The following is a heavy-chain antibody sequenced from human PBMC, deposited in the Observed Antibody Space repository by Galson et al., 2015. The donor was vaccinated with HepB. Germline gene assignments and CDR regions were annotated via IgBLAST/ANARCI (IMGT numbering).Heavy chain of an antibody. CDR3: ARKGARGTYGF. CDR2: ISTYNGNT. CDR1: GYTFTNYG. Sequence: SVKVSCKASGYTFTNYGINWLRQSPGQGPEWMGYISTYNGNTNYAEKFQGRVTMTTDTSASTAYMELRSLIFDDTAIYYCARKGARGTYGFWGQGTLVIVSS. J-gene: IGHJ4*02. D-gene: IGHD3-16*01. V-gene: IGHV1-18*04.